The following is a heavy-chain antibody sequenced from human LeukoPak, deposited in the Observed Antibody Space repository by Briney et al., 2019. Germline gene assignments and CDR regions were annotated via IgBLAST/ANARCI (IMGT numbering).Heavy chain of an antibody. J-gene: IGHJ4*02. CDR1: GFTFSTYV. D-gene: IGHD6-19*01. Sequence: GGSLRLSCAASGFTFSTYVMSWVRQAPGKGLEWVSTISGSGGSTYYADSVKGRFTISRDNSKNTLYLQMNSLRAEDTAVYYCASSGYSSGWYQPPHWGQGTLVTVSS. CDR3: ASSGYSSGWYQPPH. CDR2: ISGSGGST. V-gene: IGHV3-23*01.